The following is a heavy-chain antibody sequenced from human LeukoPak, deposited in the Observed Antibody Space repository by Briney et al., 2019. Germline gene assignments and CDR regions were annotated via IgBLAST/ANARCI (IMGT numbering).Heavy chain of an antibody. V-gene: IGHV3-7*04. CDR1: GFTFSGYW. D-gene: IGHD1-14*01. CDR2: IKQDGSEE. J-gene: IGHJ4*02. CDR3: ARDNRASY. Sequence: GGSLRLSCAASGFTFSGYWVSWVRQAPGKGLEWVANIKQDGSEEYYVDSVKGRFTISRDNAKNSLYLQMNSLRVEDTAVYYCARDNRASYWGQGTLVTVSS.